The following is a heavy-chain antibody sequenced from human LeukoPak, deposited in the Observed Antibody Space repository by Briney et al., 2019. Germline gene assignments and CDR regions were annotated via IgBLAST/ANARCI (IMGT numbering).Heavy chain of an antibody. CDR2: IIPIFGTA. CDR3: ASERSSIAARQDAFDI. CDR1: GGTFSSYA. D-gene: IGHD6-6*01. Sequence: SVKVSCKASGGTFSSYAISWVRQAPGQGLEWMGGIIPIFGTANYAQKFQGRVTITADESTSTAYMELSSLRSEDTAVYYCASERSSIAARQDAFDIWGQGTMVTVSS. J-gene: IGHJ3*02. V-gene: IGHV1-69*13.